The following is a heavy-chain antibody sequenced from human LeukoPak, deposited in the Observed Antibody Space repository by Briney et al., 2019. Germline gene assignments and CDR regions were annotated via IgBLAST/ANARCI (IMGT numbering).Heavy chain of an antibody. D-gene: IGHD5-18*01. CDR1: GLTFSSYA. J-gene: IGHJ4*02. V-gene: IGHV3-23*01. Sequence: GGSLRLSCAASGLTFSSYAMAWVRQAPGKGLEWVSAISGNGDSTYHAGSVKGRFTISRDNSKNTLYLQMNSLRAEDTAVYYCAKDGVLKVDTAILWGQGTLVTVSS. CDR2: ISGNGDST. CDR3: AKDGVLKVDTAIL.